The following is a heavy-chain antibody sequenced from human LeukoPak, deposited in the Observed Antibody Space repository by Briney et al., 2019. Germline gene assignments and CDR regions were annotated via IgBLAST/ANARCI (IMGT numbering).Heavy chain of an antibody. V-gene: IGHV4-30-2*01. CDR1: GGSISSGGYY. Sequence: PSETLSLTCTVSGGSISSGGYYWSWIRQPPGKGLEWIGYIYHSGSTYYNPPLKSRVTISVDRSKNQFSLKLSSVTAADTAVYYCARSVYYDFWSGPYYFDYWGQGTLVTVSS. CDR3: ARSVYYDFWSGPYYFDY. CDR2: IYHSGST. D-gene: IGHD3-3*01. J-gene: IGHJ4*02.